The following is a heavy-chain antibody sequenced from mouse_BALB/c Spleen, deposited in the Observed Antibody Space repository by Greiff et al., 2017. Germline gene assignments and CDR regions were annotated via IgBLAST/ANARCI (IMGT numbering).Heavy chain of an antibody. CDR2: IFPGSGNT. J-gene: IGHJ2*01. Sequence: VQLQQSGPELVKPGASVKISCKASGYSFTSYYIHWVKQRPGQGLEWIGWIFPGSGNTKYNEKFKGKATLTADTSSSTAYMQLSSLTSEDSAVYFCARVRFDYFDYWGQGTTLTVSS. CDR1: GYSFTSYY. V-gene: IGHV1-66*01. D-gene: IGHD1-1*01. CDR3: ARVRFDYFDY.